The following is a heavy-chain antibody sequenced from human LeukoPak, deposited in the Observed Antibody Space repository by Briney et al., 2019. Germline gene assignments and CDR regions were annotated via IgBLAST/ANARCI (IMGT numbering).Heavy chain of an antibody. D-gene: IGHD1-26*01. Sequence: GGSLRLSCAASGFTFSNYAMSWVRQAPGKGLEWVSVIYSGGSTHYADSVKGRFTISRDNSKNTLYLQMNSLRAEDTAVYYCARSKVGAPTGLDYWGQGTRVTVSS. CDR3: ARSKVGAPTGLDY. CDR2: IYSGGST. V-gene: IGHV3-66*01. CDR1: GFTFSNYA. J-gene: IGHJ4*02.